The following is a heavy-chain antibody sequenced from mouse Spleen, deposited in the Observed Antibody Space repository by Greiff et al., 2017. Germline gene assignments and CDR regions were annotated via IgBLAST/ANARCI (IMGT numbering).Heavy chain of an antibody. V-gene: IGHV1-81*01. CDR3: ARTGTGFAY. CDR1: GYTFTSYG. CDR2: IYPRSGNT. D-gene: IGHD4-1*01. Sequence: QVQLQQSGAELARPGASVKLSCKASGYTFTSYGISWVKQRPGQGLEWIGEIYPRSGNTYYNEKFKGKATLTADKSSSTAYMELRSLTSEDSAVYFCARTGTGFAYWGQGTLVTVSA. J-gene: IGHJ3*01.